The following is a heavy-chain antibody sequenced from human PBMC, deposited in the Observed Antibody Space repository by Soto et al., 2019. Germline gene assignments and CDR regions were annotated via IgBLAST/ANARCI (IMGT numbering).Heavy chain of an antibody. J-gene: IGHJ4*02. CDR2: VSHDGRNT. D-gene: IGHD6-19*01. CDR1: GFTFSDYA. Sequence: VQLVESGGGVVQPGRSLRLSCAASGFTFSDYAMHWVRQAPGKGLEWVAVVSHDGRNTHYADSVKGRFTISRDSSKNTVSLEMTSLSAEDTAVYYCARGGRQWLVTSGVNYWGQGALVTVSS. CDR3: ARGGRQWLVTSGVNY. V-gene: IGHV3-30*03.